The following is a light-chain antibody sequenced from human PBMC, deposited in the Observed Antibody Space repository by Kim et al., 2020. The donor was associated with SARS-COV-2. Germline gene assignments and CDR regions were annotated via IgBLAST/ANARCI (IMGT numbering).Light chain of an antibody. CDR2: YVS. V-gene: IGLV2-11*01. J-gene: IGLJ2*01. CDR1: SSDVGGSNY. Sequence: GQSATISFTTTSSDVGGSNYVSCYQQHPGEAPKLMMYYVSKRRSWVLDRFSGSKSGNTASLTISGLQADDEADYYCCSYAGSYTLVFGGGTQLTVL. CDR3: CSYAGSYTLV.